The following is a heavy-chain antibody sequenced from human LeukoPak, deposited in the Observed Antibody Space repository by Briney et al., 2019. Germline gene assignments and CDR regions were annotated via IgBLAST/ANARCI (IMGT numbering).Heavy chain of an antibody. CDR2: INPNSGGT. Sequence: ASVKVSCKASGYTFTGYYMHWVRQAPGQGLEWMGRINPNSGGTNYAQKFQGRVTMTRDTSISTAYMELSRLRSDDTAVYYCARVMVRYFDWLRIDYWGQGTLVTVSS. V-gene: IGHV1-2*06. CDR3: ARVMVRYFDWLRIDY. D-gene: IGHD3-9*01. J-gene: IGHJ4*02. CDR1: GYTFTGYY.